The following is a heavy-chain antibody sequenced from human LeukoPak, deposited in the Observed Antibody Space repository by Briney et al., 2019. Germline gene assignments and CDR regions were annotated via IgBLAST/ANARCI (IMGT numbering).Heavy chain of an antibody. D-gene: IGHD3-3*01. J-gene: IGHJ5*02. CDR3: AHNPFDFNPTWGINNYLAP. CDR1: GFSLRNGEAG. Sequence: SGPTLVKPTQTLTLTCSFSGFSLRNGEAGVAWIRQPPGKALEWLALIYWNDDRRYNPSLRSRLTITKDSSKNQVVLTMPNMDPVDTGTNFCAHNPFDFNPTWGINNYLAPWGRGTLVTVSS. CDR2: IYWNDDR. V-gene: IGHV2-5*01.